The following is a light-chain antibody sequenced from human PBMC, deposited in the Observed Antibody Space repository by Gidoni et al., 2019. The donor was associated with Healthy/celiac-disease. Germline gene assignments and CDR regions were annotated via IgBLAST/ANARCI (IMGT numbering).Light chain of an antibody. J-gene: IGLJ2*01. CDR1: SSDVGIYNR. CDR2: EVS. CDR3: SAFTSSSTVV. V-gene: IGLV2-18*02. Sequence: QSALTQPPSVSGSPGQSVTISCTGTSSDVGIYNRVSWYQQPPGTAPKHRIYEVSNRPSGVPDRFSGSKSGNTASLTISGLQAEDEADYYCSAFTSSSTVVFGGGTKLTV.